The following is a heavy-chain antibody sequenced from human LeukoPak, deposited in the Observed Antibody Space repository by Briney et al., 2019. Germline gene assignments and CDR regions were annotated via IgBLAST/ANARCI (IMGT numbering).Heavy chain of an antibody. V-gene: IGHV1-2*02. CDR1: GYTFTGYY. CDR2: INPNSGGT. J-gene: IGHJ4*02. CDR3: ARVYHYGDYTDDY. Sequence: ASVKVSCKASGYTFTGYYMHWVRQAPGQGLEWMGWINPNSGGTNYAQKFQGRVTMTRDTSISTAYMELSRLRSDDTAVYYCARVYHYGDYTDDYWGQGTLVTVSS. D-gene: IGHD4-17*01.